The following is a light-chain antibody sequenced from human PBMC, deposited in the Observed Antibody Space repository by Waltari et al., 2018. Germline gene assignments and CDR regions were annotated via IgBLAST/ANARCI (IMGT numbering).Light chain of an antibody. CDR1: QSLLHSNGYNS. J-gene: IGKJ3*01. CDR3: MQALQTPFT. Sequence: DIVMTQSPLSLPVTPGEPASISCRSSQSLLHSNGYNSLDWYRQKPGQSPQLLIYLGSNRASGVPDRFSGSGSGTDFTLKISRVEAEDVGFYYCMQALQTPFTFGPGTKVDIK. CDR2: LGS. V-gene: IGKV2-28*01.